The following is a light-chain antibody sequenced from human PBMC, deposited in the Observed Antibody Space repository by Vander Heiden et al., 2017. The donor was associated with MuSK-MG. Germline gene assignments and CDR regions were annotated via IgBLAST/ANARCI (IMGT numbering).Light chain of an antibody. J-gene: IGLJ3*02. Sequence: QSALTQPPSASGSPGQSVTISCTGTSSDVGGYNYVAWYQQHPANAPKLMIYEVSKRPAGVPDRFSGSKSGNTASLTVSGLQAEDDADYYCSSYAGSNAWVFGGGTKLTVL. CDR1: SSDVGGYNY. CDR2: EVS. V-gene: IGLV2-8*01. CDR3: SSYAGSNAWV.